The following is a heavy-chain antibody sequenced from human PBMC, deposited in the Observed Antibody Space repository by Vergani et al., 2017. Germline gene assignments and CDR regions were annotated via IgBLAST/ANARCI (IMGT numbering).Heavy chain of an antibody. CDR1: GCTSSYYG. V-gene: IGHV3-30*18. CDR2: ISYDGTQK. Sequence: QVHLVESGGGVVQPGRSLRLSCVVSGCTSSYYGMHWVRQAPGKGLEWVAVISYDGTQKYYADSVKGRFTISRDNSKSTLYLQMNSLRAEDPAVYYCAKDLGMYSGSYRGLAFDFGGQGTMVTVSS. CDR3: AKDLGMYSGSYRGLAFDF. D-gene: IGHD1-26*01. J-gene: IGHJ3*01.